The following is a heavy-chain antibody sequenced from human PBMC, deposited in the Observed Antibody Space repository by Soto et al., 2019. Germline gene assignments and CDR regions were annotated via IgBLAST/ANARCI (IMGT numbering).Heavy chain of an antibody. J-gene: IGHJ6*02. CDR2: INPNSGGT. D-gene: IGHD3-10*01. Sequence: GASVKVSCKASGYTFTGYYMHWVRQAPGQGLEWMGWINPNSGGTNYAQKFQGWVTMTRDTSISTAYMELSRLRSDDTAVYYCARGPIYCGSGSSYYYYGMDVWGQGTTVTVSS. CDR1: GYTFTGYY. CDR3: ARGPIYCGSGSSYYYYGMDV. V-gene: IGHV1-2*04.